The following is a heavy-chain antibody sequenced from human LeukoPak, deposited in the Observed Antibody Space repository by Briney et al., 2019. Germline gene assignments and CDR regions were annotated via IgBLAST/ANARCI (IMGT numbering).Heavy chain of an antibody. J-gene: IGHJ4*02. Sequence: PSETLSLTCAVYGGSFSGYYWSWIRQPPGKGLEWIGEINHSGSTNYNPSLKSRVTISVDTSKNQFSLKLSSVTAADTAVYYCARGDVDTSDYWGQGTLVTVSS. CDR2: INHSGST. CDR1: GGSFSGYY. CDR3: ARGDVDTSDY. D-gene: IGHD3/OR15-3a*01. V-gene: IGHV4-34*01.